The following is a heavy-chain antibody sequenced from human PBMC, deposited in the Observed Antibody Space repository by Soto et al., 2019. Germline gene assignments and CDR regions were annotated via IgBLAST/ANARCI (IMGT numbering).Heavy chain of an antibody. V-gene: IGHV1-24*01. CDR2: FDPEDGET. CDR1: GYTLTELS. Sequence: GASVKVSCKVSGYTLTELSMHWVRQAPGKGLEWMGGFDPEDGETIYAQKFQGRVTMTEDTSTDTAYMELSSLRSEDTAVYYCATDRGSVGAPNYYYYGMDVWGQGTTVTVSS. CDR3: ATDRGSVGAPNYYYYGMDV. J-gene: IGHJ6*02. D-gene: IGHD1-26*01.